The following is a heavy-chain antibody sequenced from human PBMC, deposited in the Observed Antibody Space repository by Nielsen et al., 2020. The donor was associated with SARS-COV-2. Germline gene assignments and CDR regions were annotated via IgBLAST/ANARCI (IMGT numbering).Heavy chain of an antibody. D-gene: IGHD2-15*01. Sequence: GESLKISCAASGFTFSSYSMNWVRQAPGKGLEWVSSISSSSSYIYYADSVKGRFTISRDNAKNSLYLQMNSLRAEDTAVYYCARDPTASGVDYWGQGTLVTVSS. CDR3: ARDPTASGVDY. J-gene: IGHJ4*02. CDR1: GFTFSSYS. CDR2: ISSSSSYI. V-gene: IGHV3-21*01.